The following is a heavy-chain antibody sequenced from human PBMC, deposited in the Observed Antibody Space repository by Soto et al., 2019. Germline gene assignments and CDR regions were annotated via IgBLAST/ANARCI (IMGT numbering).Heavy chain of an antibody. Sequence: ASVKVSCKATGYTFTGIYIHWVRQAPGQGLEWMGWIKPNSGDTNYAQKFQDCVTMTRDTSISTAYMELSRLSSDDTAVYYCAREFLYDALTPLPYCYGMEVWGQGRTVTVFS. V-gene: IGHV1-2*04. CDR1: GYTFTGIY. J-gene: IGHJ6*02. CDR3: AREFLYDALTPLPYCYGMEV. CDR2: IKPNSGDT. D-gene: IGHD3-3*01.